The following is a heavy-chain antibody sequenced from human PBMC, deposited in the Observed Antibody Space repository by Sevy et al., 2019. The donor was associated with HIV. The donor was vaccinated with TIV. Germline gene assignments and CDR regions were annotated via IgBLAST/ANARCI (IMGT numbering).Heavy chain of an antibody. D-gene: IGHD3-3*01. CDR1: GFTFSSYG. V-gene: IGHV3-30*03. J-gene: IGHJ4*02. Sequence: GGSLRLSCAASGFTFSSYGMHWVRQAPGKGLEWVAVISYDGSNKYYADSVKGRFTISRDNSKNTLYLQMNSLRAEDAAVCYCARTLTYYDFWGGLDYWGQGTLVTVSS. CDR2: ISYDGSNK. CDR3: ARTLTYYDFWGGLDY.